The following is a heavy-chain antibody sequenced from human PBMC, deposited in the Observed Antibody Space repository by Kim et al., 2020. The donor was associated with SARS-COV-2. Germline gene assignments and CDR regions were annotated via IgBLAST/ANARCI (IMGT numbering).Heavy chain of an antibody. CDR2: IKSKTDGGTT. D-gene: IGHD6-19*01. Sequence: GGSLRLSCAASGFTFSNAWMSWVRQAPGKGLEWVGRIKSKTDGGTTDYAAPVKGRFTISRDDSKNTLYLQMNSLKTEDTAVYYCTTDEVAVAVNDYWGQGTLVTVSS. J-gene: IGHJ4*02. V-gene: IGHV3-15*01. CDR1: GFTFSNAW. CDR3: TTDEVAVAVNDY.